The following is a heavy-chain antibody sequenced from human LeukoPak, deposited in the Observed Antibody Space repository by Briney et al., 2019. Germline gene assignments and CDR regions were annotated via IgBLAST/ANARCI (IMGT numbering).Heavy chain of an antibody. CDR1: GFTFSSHD. Sequence: GGSLRLSCAASGFTFSSHDMNWVRQAPGKGLEWVSYISTGSSSIYYADSVKGRFTISRDNAKNSLYLQMNSLRDEDTAVYYCARSFDFWGQGTLVTVSS. V-gene: IGHV3-48*02. J-gene: IGHJ4*02. CDR2: ISTGSSSI. CDR3: ARSFDF.